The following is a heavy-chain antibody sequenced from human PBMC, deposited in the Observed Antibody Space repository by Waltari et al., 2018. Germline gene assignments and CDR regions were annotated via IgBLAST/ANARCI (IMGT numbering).Heavy chain of an antibody. V-gene: IGHV3-64*01. J-gene: IGHJ3*02. CDR2: ISSNGGST. CDR1: GSTFSSYA. Sequence: EVQLVESGGGLVQPGGSLRLSCAASGSTFSSYAMHWVRQAPGKGLEYVSAISSNGGSTYYANSVKGRFTISRDNAKNTLSLQMGSLRPEDMGVYYCARMQVEMATISAFDIWGQGTMVTVSS. D-gene: IGHD5-12*01. CDR3: ARMQVEMATISAFDI.